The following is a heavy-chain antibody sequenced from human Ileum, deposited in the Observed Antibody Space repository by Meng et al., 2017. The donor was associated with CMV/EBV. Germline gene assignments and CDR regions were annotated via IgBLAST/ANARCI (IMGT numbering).Heavy chain of an antibody. CDR1: GFIFSDHY. CDR2: IRSKARGYTT. D-gene: IGHD2-2*01. CDR3: ATPPARMLDH. J-gene: IGHJ4*02. V-gene: IGHV3-72*01. Sequence: GESLKISCTASGFIFSDHYMDWVRQVPGRGLEWVGRIRSKARGYTTEYAASVEGRFTISRDESKNSVYLQMNSLKNEDTAVYYCATPPARMLDHWGQGALVTVSS.